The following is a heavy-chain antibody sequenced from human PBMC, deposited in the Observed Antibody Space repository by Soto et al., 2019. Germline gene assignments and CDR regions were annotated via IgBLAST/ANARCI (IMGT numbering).Heavy chain of an antibody. J-gene: IGHJ4*02. CDR3: ASIAAPGTTHFDF. Sequence: SETLSLTCTVSGGSLGSSSYYWGWIRQSPGKGLEWIGNIYYSGNTFYNPSLKSRVTISVDTSKNQFYLHLSSVTGADTAIFYCASIAAPGTTHFDFWGQGTLVTVSS. CDR2: IYYSGNT. V-gene: IGHV4-39*01. CDR1: GGSLGSSSYY. D-gene: IGHD6-13*01.